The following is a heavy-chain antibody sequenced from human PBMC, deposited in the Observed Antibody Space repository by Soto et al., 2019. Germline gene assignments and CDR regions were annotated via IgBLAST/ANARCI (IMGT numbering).Heavy chain of an antibody. CDR2: INPNSGGT. Sequence: ASVKVSCKASGYTFTGYYMHWVRQAPRQGLEWMGWINPNSGGTNYAQKFQGRVTMTRDTSISTAYMELSRLRSDDTAVYYCARESGPPKFTNIVVVPAATPGPLDYWGQGTLVTVSS. CDR1: GYTFTGYY. CDR3: ARESGPPKFTNIVVVPAATPGPLDY. J-gene: IGHJ4*02. D-gene: IGHD2-2*01. V-gene: IGHV1-2*02.